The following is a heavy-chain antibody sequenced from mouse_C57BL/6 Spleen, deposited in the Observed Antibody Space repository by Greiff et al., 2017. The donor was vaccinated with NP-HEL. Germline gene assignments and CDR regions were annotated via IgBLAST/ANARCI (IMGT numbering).Heavy chain of an antibody. CDR1: GYTFTDYY. CDR3: ARGIYYGYDGDY. D-gene: IGHD2-2*01. V-gene: IGHV1-26*01. J-gene: IGHJ2*01. CDR2: INPNNGGT. Sequence: EVQLQQSGPELVKPGASVKISCKASGYTFTDYYMNWVKQSHGKSLEWIGDINPNNGGTSYNQKFKGKATLTVDKSSSTAYMELRSLTSEDSAVYYCARGIYYGYDGDYWGQGTTLTVSS.